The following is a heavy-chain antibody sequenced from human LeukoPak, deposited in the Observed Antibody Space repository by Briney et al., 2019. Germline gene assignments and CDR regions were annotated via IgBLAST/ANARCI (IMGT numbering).Heavy chain of an antibody. CDR1: GGSISSSSYF. D-gene: IGHD3-10*02. CDR2: MFHSGRT. CDR3: ARDVRWTTRSYFYYYMDV. J-gene: IGHJ6*03. Sequence: SETLSLTCTVSGGSISSSSYFWGWIRQPPGKGLEWLGSMFHSGRTYYNPSLKSRVTISVDTSKNQFSLKLSSVTAADTAVYYCARDVRWTTRSYFYYYMDVWGKGTTVTVSS. V-gene: IGHV4-39*07.